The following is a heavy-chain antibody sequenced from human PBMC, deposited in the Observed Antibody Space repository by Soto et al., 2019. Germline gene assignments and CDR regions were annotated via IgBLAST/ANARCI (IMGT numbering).Heavy chain of an antibody. CDR1: GYSFTSYW. CDR3: ARHGVRGFDYYYGMDV. Sequence: AGESLKISCKGSGYSFTSYWIGWVRQMPGKGLEWMGIIYPGDSDTRYSPSFQGQVTISADKSISTAYLQWSSLKASDTAMYYCARHGVRGFDYYYGMDVWGQGTTVTVSS. D-gene: IGHD3-10*01. CDR2: IYPGDSDT. J-gene: IGHJ6*02. V-gene: IGHV5-51*01.